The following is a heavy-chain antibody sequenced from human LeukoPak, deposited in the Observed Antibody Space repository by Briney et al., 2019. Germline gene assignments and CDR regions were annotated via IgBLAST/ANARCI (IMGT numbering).Heavy chain of an antibody. J-gene: IGHJ4*02. V-gene: IGHV3-53*01. Sequence: GGSLRLSCAASGFTVSSNYMSWVRQAPGKGLEWVSVIYSGGSTYYADSVKGRFTISRDNSKNTLYLQMNSLRAEDTAVYYCARDRAGQYYDSSGYYDYWGQGTLVTVSS. CDR3: ARDRAGQYYDSSGYYDY. CDR1: GFTVSSNY. D-gene: IGHD3-22*01. CDR2: IYSGGST.